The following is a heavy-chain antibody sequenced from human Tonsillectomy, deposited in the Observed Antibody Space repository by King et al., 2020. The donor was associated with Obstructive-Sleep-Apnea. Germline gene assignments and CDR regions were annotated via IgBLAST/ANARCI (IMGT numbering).Heavy chain of an antibody. V-gene: IGHV4-61*01. J-gene: IGHJ3*02. CDR1: GGSVSSGSYY. CDR3: ARATQESYDFWSGSLSDAFDI. D-gene: IGHD3-3*01. Sequence: QLQESGPGLVKPSETLSLTCTVSGGSVSSGSYYWSWIRQPPGKGLEWIGYIYYSGSTNYNPSLKSRVTISVDTSKNQFSLKLSSVTAADTAVYYCARATQESYDFWSGSLSDAFDIWGQGTMVTVSS. CDR2: IYYSGST.